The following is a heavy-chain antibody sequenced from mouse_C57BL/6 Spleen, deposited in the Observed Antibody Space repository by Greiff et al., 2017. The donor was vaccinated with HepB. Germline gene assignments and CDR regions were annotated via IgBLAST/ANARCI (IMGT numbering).Heavy chain of an antibody. CDR1: GYTFTSYW. CDR2: IDPSDSET. CDR3: ARGLRHWYFDV. J-gene: IGHJ1*03. V-gene: IGHV1-52*01. D-gene: IGHD2-2*01. Sequence: QVQLQQPGAELVRPGSSVKLSCKASGYTFTSYWMHWVKQRPIQGLEWIGNIDPSDSETHYNQKFKDKATLTGDKSSSTAYMPLSSLTSEDSAFYYCARGLRHWYFDVLGTGTTVTVSS.